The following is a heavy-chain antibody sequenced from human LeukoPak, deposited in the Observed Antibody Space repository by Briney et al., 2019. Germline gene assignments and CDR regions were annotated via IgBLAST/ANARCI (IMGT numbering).Heavy chain of an antibody. CDR2: IYYSGST. CDR3: ARRSAYEYSSPSTGFDY. J-gene: IGHJ4*02. Sequence: SETLSLTCTVSGGSISSSSYYWGWIRQPPGKGLEWIGSIYYSGSTYYNPSLKSRVTISVDTSKNQFSLKLSSVTAADTAGYYWARRSAYEYSSPSTGFDYWGQGTLVTVSS. V-gene: IGHV4-39*01. CDR1: GGSISSSSYY. D-gene: IGHD6-6*01.